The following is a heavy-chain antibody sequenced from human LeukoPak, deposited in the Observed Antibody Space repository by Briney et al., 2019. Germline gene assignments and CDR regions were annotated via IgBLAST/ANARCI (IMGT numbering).Heavy chain of an antibody. D-gene: IGHD4-11*01. J-gene: IGHJ5*02. CDR3: PRRIADYSSYNWFDP. CDR1: GGTFSSYA. CDR2: IIPIFGTA. V-gene: IGHV1-69*13. Sequence: SVKVSCKASGGTFSSYAISWVRQAPGQGLEWMGGIIPIFGTANYAQKFQGRVTITADESTSTAYMELSSLRSEDTAVYYCPRRIADYSSYNWFDPWGQGTLVTVSS.